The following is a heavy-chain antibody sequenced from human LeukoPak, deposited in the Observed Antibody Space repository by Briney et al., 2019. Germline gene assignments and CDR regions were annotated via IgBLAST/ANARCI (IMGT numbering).Heavy chain of an antibody. CDR3: ARSIGYNYYFDY. J-gene: IGHJ4*02. D-gene: IGHD1-1*01. Sequence: ASVKVSCKASGYTFTNYDINWVRQATGQGVEWMGWMNPNSDNTGYAQKFQDRVTITTNTSISTAYMELSSLRSEDTAVYYCARSIGYNYYFDYWGQGTLVTVSS. V-gene: IGHV1-8*03. CDR2: MNPNSDNT. CDR1: GYTFTNYD.